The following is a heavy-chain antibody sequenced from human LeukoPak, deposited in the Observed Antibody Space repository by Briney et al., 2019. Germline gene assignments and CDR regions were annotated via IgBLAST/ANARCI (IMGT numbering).Heavy chain of an antibody. CDR2: IYHSGSA. CDR1: GGSISSSNW. V-gene: IGHV4-4*02. Sequence: SETLSLTCAVSGGSISSSNWWSWVRQPPGKGLEWIGEIYHSGSANYSPSLRNRVTIYVHTSKNQFSLRVNSLAAADTAVYYCAREVVGASTRYNWFDLWGQGTLVTVSS. J-gene: IGHJ5*02. D-gene: IGHD2-15*01. CDR3: AREVVGASTRYNWFDL.